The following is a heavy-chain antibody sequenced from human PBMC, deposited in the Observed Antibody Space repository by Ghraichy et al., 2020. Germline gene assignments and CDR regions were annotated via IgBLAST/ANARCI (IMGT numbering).Heavy chain of an antibody. CDR2: TSYDGRDK. V-gene: IGHV3-30*04. Sequence: GGSLRLSCAASGFTFSTYTMHWVRQAPGKGLEWVAVTSYDGRDKYYADSVKGRFTISRDKSKNTLYLQMNSLRPEDTALYYCATSLPYYGDYGVPDYWGQGTLVTVSS. J-gene: IGHJ4*02. CDR3: ATSLPYYGDYGVPDY. CDR1: GFTFSTYT. D-gene: IGHD4-17*01.